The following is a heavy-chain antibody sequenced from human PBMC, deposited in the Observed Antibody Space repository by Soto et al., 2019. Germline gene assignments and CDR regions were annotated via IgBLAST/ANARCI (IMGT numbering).Heavy chain of an antibody. Sequence: SETLSLTCTVSGGSISSSSYYWGWIRQPPGKGLEWIGSIYYSGSTYYNPSLKSRVTISVDTSRNQFSLKLSSVTAADTAVYYCARRYDYVWGSFRHFDHWGQGILVTVS. J-gene: IGHJ4*02. CDR1: GGSISSSSYY. CDR2: IYYSGST. D-gene: IGHD3-16*02. CDR3: ARRYDYVWGSFRHFDH. V-gene: IGHV4-39*01.